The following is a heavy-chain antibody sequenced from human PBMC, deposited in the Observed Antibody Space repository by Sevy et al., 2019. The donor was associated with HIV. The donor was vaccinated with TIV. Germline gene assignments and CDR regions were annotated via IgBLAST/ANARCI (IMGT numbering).Heavy chain of an antibody. CDR1: GFTFTNYA. Sequence: RGSLRLSCAASGFTFTNYAMNWVRQAPGKGLEWMAVISYDGVSQYYADSVKGRFTISRDNSKTTLYLQMNSLRTEDTAVYYCARDPNTTMATYYFDSWGQGTLVTVSS. V-gene: IGHV3-30*04. CDR2: ISYDGVSQ. J-gene: IGHJ4*02. CDR3: ARDPNTTMATYYFDS. D-gene: IGHD5-18*01.